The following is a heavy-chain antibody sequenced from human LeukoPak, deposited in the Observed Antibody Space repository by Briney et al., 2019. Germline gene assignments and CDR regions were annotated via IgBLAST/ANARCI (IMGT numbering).Heavy chain of an antibody. CDR1: GYTFTGYY. CDR3: ARGFYSSSSVDYFDY. V-gene: IGHV1-2*02. CDR2: INPNSGGT. J-gene: IGHJ4*02. Sequence: ASVKVSCKASGYTFTGYYMHWVRQAPGQGLEWMGWINPNSGGTNYAQKFQGRVTMTRDTSISTAYMELSRLRSDDTAVYYCARGFYSSSSVDYFDYWGQGTLVTVSS. D-gene: IGHD6-13*01.